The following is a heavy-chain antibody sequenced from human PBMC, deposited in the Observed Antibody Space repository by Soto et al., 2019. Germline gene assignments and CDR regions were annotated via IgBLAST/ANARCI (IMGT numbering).Heavy chain of an antibody. CDR1: GDSVSSNSAA. CDR2: TYYRSKWYN. J-gene: IGHJ6*02. D-gene: IGHD6-19*01. CDR3: ARGLGIAVAGTIRYYYGMDV. V-gene: IGHV6-1*01. Sequence: SQTLSLTCAISGDSVSSNSAAWNWIRQSPSRGLEWLGRTYYRSKWYNDYAVSVKSRITINPDTSKNQFSLQLNSVTPEDTAVYYCARGLGIAVAGTIRYYYGMDVWGQGTTVTVSS.